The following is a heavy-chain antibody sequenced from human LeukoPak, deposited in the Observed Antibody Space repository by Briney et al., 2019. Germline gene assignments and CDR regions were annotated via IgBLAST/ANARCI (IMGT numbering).Heavy chain of an antibody. CDR1: GFTFSSYA. J-gene: IGHJ4*02. CDR3: ARPRATMIVVVSPVDY. V-gene: IGHV3-30-3*01. D-gene: IGHD3-22*01. CDR2: ISYDGSNK. Sequence: GGSLRLSCAASGFTFSSYAMHWVRQAPGKGLEWVAVISYDGSNKYYADSVKGRFTISRDNSKNTLYLQMNSLRAEDTAVYYCARPRATMIVVVSPVDYWGQGTLVTVSS.